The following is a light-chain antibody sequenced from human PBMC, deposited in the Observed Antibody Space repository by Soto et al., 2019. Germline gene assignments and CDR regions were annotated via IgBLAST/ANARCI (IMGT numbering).Light chain of an antibody. CDR1: QSISNN. J-gene: IGKJ1*01. CDR3: QQSYSSPPT. CDR2: AAS. Sequence: DIQMTQSPSSLSASVEDSVIITCRASQSISNNLNWYQQKPGKAPKLLIFAASSLQIGVPSRFSGSRSGPDFTLTISSLQPEYFATYYCQQSYSSPPTFVQGTKVEIK. V-gene: IGKV1-39*01.